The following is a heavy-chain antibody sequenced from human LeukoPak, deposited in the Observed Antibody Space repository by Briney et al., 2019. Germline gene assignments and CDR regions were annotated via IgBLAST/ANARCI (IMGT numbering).Heavy chain of an antibody. J-gene: IGHJ3*02. CDR1: GFTFSSYG. Sequence: PGGSLRLSCAASGFTFSSYGMHWVRQAPGKGLEWVAVISYDGSNKYYADSVKGRFTISRDNSKNTLYLQMNSLRAEDTAVYYCAKMGEDSSGYLAIDIWGQGTMVTVS. D-gene: IGHD3-22*01. V-gene: IGHV3-30*18. CDR3: AKMGEDSSGYLAIDI. CDR2: ISYDGSNK.